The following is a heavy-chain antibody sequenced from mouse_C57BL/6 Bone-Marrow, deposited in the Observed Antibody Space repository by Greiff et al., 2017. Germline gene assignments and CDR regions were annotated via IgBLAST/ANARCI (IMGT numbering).Heavy chain of an antibody. D-gene: IGHD2-3*01. CDR3: SSFDGNYFDF. J-gene: IGHJ2*01. V-gene: IGHV14-4*01. Sequence: GQLQQSGAELVRPGASVKLSCTASGFNIKDDYIHWVKQRPEQGLEWIGWIDPEIGDTEYASKFQGKATITSDTSSNTAYLQLSSLTSEDTAVYYCSSFDGNYFDFWGQGTPLTVAS. CDR2: IDPEIGDT. CDR1: GFNIKDDY.